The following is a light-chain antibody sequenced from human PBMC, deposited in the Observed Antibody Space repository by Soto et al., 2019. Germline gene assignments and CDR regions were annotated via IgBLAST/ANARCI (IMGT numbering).Light chain of an antibody. CDR2: ENN. CDR3: QSYDRSLTGPA. J-gene: IGLJ2*01. Sequence: QSVLTQPPSVSGAPGQRVTISCTGRNSNFGAGFAAQWYQQLPGTAPKVLFYENNKRPSGVPGRFSGSKSDTSASLAISGLQAEDEGYYYCQSYDRSLTGPAFGGGTKLTVL. CDR1: NSNFGAGFA. V-gene: IGLV1-40*01.